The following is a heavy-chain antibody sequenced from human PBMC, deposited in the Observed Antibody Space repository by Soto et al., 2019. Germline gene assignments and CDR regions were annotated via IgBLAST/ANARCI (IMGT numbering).Heavy chain of an antibody. CDR2: IYYSGST. CDR1: GGSISSSSYY. Sequence: SETLSLTCTVSGGSISSSSYYWGWIRQPPGKGLEWIGSIYYSGSTYYNPSLKSRVTISVDTSKNQFSLKLSSVTAADTAVYYCARHYSSSSEVHYYYGMDVWGQGNTVTVS. V-gene: IGHV4-39*01. J-gene: IGHJ6*02. CDR3: ARHYSSSSEVHYYYGMDV. D-gene: IGHD6-6*01.